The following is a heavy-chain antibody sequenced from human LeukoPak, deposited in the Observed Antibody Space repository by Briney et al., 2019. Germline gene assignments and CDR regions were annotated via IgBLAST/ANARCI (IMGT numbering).Heavy chain of an antibody. CDR3: ASTMSYGSGSYADRDY. J-gene: IGHJ4*02. D-gene: IGHD3-10*01. CDR2: IIPILGIA. CDR1: GGTFSSYA. V-gene: IGHV1-69*04. Sequence: ASVKVSCKASGGTFSSYAIIWVRQAPGQGLEWMGRIIPILGIANYAQKFQGRVTITADKSTSTAYMELSSLRSEDTAVYYCASTMSYGSGSYADRDYWGQGTLVTVSS.